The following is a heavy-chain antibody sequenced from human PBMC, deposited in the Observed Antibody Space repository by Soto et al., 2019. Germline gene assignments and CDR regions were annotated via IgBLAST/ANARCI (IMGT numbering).Heavy chain of an antibody. V-gene: IGHV1-3*04. J-gene: IGHJ5*02. CDR2: INTANSNT. D-gene: IGHD6-13*01. Sequence: QVQLVQSGAEDKKPGASVKVSCKASGYSFTTYAIHWVRQAPGQRLEWMGWINTANSNTKYSQKFLGRVAITRNTYAPTVYLELSSLRREDTAVYYCARRRYNSSFSTWFDPWGQGTLVTVSS. CDR1: GYSFTTYA. CDR3: ARRRYNSSFSTWFDP.